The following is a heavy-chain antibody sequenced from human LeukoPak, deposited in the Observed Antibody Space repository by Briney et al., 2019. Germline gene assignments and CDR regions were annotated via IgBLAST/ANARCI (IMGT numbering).Heavy chain of an antibody. D-gene: IGHD3-22*01. CDR2: ISSSSSPI. Sequence: GGSLRLSCAASGFTFSGFSMDWVRRAPGKGREWVSYISSSSSPIYYADSVKGRFAISRDNAKNSLYLQMNSLRAEDTAVYYCARDHHRRLYDSQARDTFDIWGQGTMVTVSS. V-gene: IGHV3-48*01. CDR1: GFTFSGFS. J-gene: IGHJ3*02. CDR3: ARDHHRRLYDSQARDTFDI.